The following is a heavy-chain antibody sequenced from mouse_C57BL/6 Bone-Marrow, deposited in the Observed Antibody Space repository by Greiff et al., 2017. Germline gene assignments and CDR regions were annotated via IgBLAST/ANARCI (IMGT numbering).Heavy chain of an antibody. CDR1: GYTFTSYW. D-gene: IGHD1-1*01. CDR2: IDPSDSYT. Sequence: VQLQQPGAELVMPGASVKLSCKASGYTFTSYWMHWVKQRPGQGLEWIGEIDPSDSYTNYNQKFKGKSTLTVDKSSSTAYMQLSSLTSEDSAVYYGARDDYGSIYWYFDVWGRGTTVTVSS. CDR3: ARDDYGSIYWYFDV. J-gene: IGHJ1*03. V-gene: IGHV1-69*01.